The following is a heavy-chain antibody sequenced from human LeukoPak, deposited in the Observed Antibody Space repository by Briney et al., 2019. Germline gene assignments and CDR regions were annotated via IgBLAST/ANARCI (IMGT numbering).Heavy chain of an antibody. CDR2: INHSGST. J-gene: IGHJ4*02. CDR3: ARDRWGSGSYYSAGLGGDSTLDY. CDR1: GGSFSGYY. D-gene: IGHD1-26*01. V-gene: IGHV4-34*01. Sequence: PSETLSLTCAVYGGSFSGYYWSWIRQPPGKGLEWIGEINHSGSTNYNPSLKSRVTISVDTSKNQFSLKLSSVTAADTAVYYCARDRWGSGSYYSAGLGGDSTLDYWGQGTLVTVSS.